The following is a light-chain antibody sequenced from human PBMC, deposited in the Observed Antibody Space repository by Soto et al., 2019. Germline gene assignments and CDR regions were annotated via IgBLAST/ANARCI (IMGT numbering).Light chain of an antibody. Sequence: QAAQSHPPSAPWSPGDSVTISCTGVSSDVGGYDYVLWYQQYPGKAPKLIIFEVNKRPSGVPDRFSGSKSGNTASLTVSGLQAEDEAVYYCASYAGNSRYVFGTGTKV. J-gene: IGLJ1*01. CDR1: SSDVGGYDY. V-gene: IGLV2-8*01. CDR2: EVN. CDR3: ASYAGNSRYV.